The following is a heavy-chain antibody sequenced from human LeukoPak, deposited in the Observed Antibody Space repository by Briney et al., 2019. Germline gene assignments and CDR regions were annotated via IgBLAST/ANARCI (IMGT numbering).Heavy chain of an antibody. CDR2: ISGSDST. CDR3: AKGVRFLDWWILDY. D-gene: IGHD3-9*01. CDR1: GFTFSSFA. Sequence: RGSLRLSCAAPGFTFSSFAMSWVRQAPGKGLEWVSAISGSDSTYYADSVKGRFTISRDNSKNTLYLQMNSLRAEDTAIYYCAKGVRFLDWWILDYWGQGSLVTVSS. J-gene: IGHJ4*02. V-gene: IGHV3-23*01.